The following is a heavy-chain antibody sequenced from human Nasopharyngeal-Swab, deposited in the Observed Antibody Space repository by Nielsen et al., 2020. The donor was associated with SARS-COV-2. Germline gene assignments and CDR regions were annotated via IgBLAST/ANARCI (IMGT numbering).Heavy chain of an antibody. J-gene: IGHJ4*02. D-gene: IGHD3-3*01. CDR3: ARGTTIFGVVIMGGDDY. CDR2: INTNTGNP. V-gene: IGHV7-4-1*02. Sequence: WVRQAPGQGLEWMGWINTNTGNPMYAQGFTGRFVFSLDTSVSTAYLQISSLKAEDTAVYYCARGTTIFGVVIMGGDDYWGQGTLVTVSS.